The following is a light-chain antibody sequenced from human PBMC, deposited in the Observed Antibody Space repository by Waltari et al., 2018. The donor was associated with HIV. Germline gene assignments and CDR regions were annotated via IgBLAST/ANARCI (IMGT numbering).Light chain of an antibody. CDR1: QGILTY. CDR3: HQLKSYPRT. J-gene: IGKJ1*01. CDR2: DAS. Sequence: DIQSTHSPPFLSASVGARVTFTCRASQGILTYLAWYQQKPGKAPKVLIYDASNLQSGVPSRFSGSGSGTEFTLTISSLQPEDFATYYCHQLKSYPRTFGQGTKVEI. V-gene: IGKV1-9*01.